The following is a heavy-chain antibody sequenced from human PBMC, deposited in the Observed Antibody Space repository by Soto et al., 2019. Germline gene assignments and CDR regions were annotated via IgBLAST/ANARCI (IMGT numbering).Heavy chain of an antibody. Sequence: GGSLRRSCATSGFTLSNYAMNWVRQSPGKGLEWVSSISASGDSTYYPESVKGRFTVSRDNSKHTLYLQIDSLRAEDTAVYYCAHGGNLTGYFTSDYWGQGALVPVYS. CDR1: GFTLSNYA. J-gene: IGHJ4*02. CDR3: AHGGNLTGYFTSDY. D-gene: IGHD3-9*01. CDR2: ISASGDST. V-gene: IGHV3-23*01.